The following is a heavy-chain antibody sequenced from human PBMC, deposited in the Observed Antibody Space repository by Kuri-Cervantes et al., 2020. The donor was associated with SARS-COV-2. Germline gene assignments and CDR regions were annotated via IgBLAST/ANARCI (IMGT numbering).Heavy chain of an antibody. CDR3: TSLQRIPLFDI. J-gene: IGHJ3*02. Sequence: SLKISCAASGFTFSDHYMDWVRQAPGRGLEWVGRIRNKDGKYSTEYAASVRGRLTISRDDSKKSLYLQMNSLQTEDTAVYYCTSLQRIPLFDIWGQGTVVTVSS. D-gene: IGHD2-21*01. V-gene: IGHV3-72*01. CDR2: IRNKDGKYST. CDR1: GFTFSDHY.